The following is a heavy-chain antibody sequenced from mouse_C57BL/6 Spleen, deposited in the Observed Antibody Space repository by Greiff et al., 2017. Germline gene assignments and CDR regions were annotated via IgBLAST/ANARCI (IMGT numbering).Heavy chain of an antibody. CDR1: GFTFSDYG. CDR3: ARENPPDY. J-gene: IGHJ2*01. V-gene: IGHV5-17*01. Sequence: EVKVEESGGGLVKPGGSLKLSCAASGFTFSDYGMHWVRQAPEKGLEWVAYISSGSSTIYYADTVKGRFTISRDNAKNTLFLQMTSLRSEDTAMYYCARENPPDYWGQGTTLTVSS. CDR2: ISSGSSTI.